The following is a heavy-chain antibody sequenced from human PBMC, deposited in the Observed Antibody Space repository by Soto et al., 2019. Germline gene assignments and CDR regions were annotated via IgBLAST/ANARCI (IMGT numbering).Heavy chain of an antibody. D-gene: IGHD1-26*01. CDR3: AREGATSFHTFDY. Sequence: SETLSLTCAVSGYSISSGYYWGWIRQPPGKGLEWIGSIYHSGSTYYNPSLKSRVTISVDTSKNQFSLKLSSVTAADTAVYYCAREGATSFHTFDYWGQGTLVTVSS. CDR1: GYSISSGYY. CDR2: IYHSGST. V-gene: IGHV4-38-2*02. J-gene: IGHJ4*02.